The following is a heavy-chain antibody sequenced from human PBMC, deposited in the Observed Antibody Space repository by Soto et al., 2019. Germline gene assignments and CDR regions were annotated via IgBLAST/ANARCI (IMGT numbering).Heavy chain of an antibody. Sequence: AACGVTISNFAIIWILKDPGKRREWASAISGSGGSTYYADSVKGRFTISRDNSKNTLYLQMNSLRAEDTAVYYCAKARKLSIAVAAYYYGMDVWGQGTTGTVSS. J-gene: IGHJ6*02. CDR3: AKARKLSIAVAAYYYGMDV. CDR2: ISGSGGST. V-gene: IGHV3-23*01. CDR1: GVTISNFA. D-gene: IGHD6-19*01.